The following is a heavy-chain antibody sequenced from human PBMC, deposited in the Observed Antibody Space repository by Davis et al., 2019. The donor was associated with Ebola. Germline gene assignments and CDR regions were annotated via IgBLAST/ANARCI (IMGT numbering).Heavy chain of an antibody. CDR1: GFTFRSYW. J-gene: IGHJ4*02. CDR2: IKSKTDGGTA. D-gene: IGHD3-3*01. Sequence: PGGSLRLSCAASGFTFRSYWMTWVRQAPGKGLEWVGRIKSKTDGGTADYAVPVKGRFTISRDDSKNTLYLQMNSLKTEDTAVYYCTSQSRNYDFWSGYRYYFDYWGQGTLVTVSS. CDR3: TSQSRNYDFWSGYRYYFDY. V-gene: IGHV3-15*01.